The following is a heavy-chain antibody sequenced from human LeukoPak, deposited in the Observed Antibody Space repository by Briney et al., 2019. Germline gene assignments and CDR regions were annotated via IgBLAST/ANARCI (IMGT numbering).Heavy chain of an antibody. V-gene: IGHV4-4*07. J-gene: IGHJ4*02. CDR2: MYSSGST. CDR3: ARGGKATVVAM. D-gene: IGHD4-23*01. CDR1: GGSINSYY. Sequence: SETLSLTCTVSGGSINSYYWSWIRQPAGKGLEWIGRMYSSGSTNYNPSLKSRVSMSVDTSKNQFSLKLTSVTAADTAVYYCARGGKATVVAMWGQGILVTVSS.